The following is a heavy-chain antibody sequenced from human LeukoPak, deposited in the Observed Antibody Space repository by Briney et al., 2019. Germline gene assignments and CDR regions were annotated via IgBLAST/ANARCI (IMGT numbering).Heavy chain of an antibody. D-gene: IGHD3-22*01. CDR1: GFTFSSYA. Sequence: GSLRLSCAASGFTFSSYAMHWVRQAPGKGLEGVAVISYDGSNKYYADSVKGRFTISRDNSKNTLYLQMNSLRAEDTAVYYCARDGNYYDSSGYPSRWGQGTLVTVSS. V-gene: IGHV3-30-3*01. J-gene: IGHJ4*02. CDR2: ISYDGSNK. CDR3: ARDGNYYDSSGYPSR.